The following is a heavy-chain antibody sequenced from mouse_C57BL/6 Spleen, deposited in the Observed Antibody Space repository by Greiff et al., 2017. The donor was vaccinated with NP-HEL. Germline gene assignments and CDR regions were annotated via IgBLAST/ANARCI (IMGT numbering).Heavy chain of an antibody. CDR2: ISYDGSN. Sequence: DVQLQESGPGLVKPSQSLSLTCSVTGYSITSGYYWNWIRQFPGNKLEWMGYISYDGSNNYNPSLKNRISITRDTSKNRFFLKLNSVTTEDTATYYCARETTVVAPSDVWGTGTTVTVSS. V-gene: IGHV3-6*01. J-gene: IGHJ1*03. CDR1: GYSITSGYY. CDR3: ARETTVVAPSDV. D-gene: IGHD1-1*01.